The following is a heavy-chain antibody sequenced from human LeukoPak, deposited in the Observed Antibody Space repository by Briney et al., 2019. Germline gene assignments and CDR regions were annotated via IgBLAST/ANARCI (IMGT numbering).Heavy chain of an antibody. CDR1: GASISTYY. J-gene: IGHJ6*03. Sequence: SETLSLTCSVSGASISTYYWNWIRQSAGKGLEWIGRIYTSGSTNYNPSLKSRVTMSADTSKNQLSLKLSSVTAADTAVYYCARGGYCSSSSCYPYNMDVWGKGTTVTVSS. V-gene: IGHV4-4*07. CDR3: ARGGYCSSSSCYPYNMDV. CDR2: IYTSGST. D-gene: IGHD2-2*03.